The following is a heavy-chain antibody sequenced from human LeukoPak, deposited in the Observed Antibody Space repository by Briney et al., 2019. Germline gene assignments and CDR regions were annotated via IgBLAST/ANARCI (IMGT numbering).Heavy chain of an antibody. D-gene: IGHD2-2*01. CDR3: AIIVVVPAAMTHYFDY. J-gene: IGHJ4*02. CDR1: GYTFTSYD. Sequence: GASMKVSCKASGYTFTSYDINWVRQAPGQGLEWMGWINPNSGGTNYAQKFQGRVTMTGDTSISTAYMELSRLRSDDTAVYYCAIIVVVPAAMTHYFDYWGQGTLVTVSS. V-gene: IGHV1-2*02. CDR2: INPNSGGT.